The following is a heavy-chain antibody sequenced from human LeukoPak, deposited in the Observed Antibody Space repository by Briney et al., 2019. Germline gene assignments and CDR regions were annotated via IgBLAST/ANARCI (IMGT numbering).Heavy chain of an antibody. CDR1: XY. V-gene: IGHV4-59*01. Sequence: XYWSWIRQPPGXGLGXIGYIYYSGSTNYNPSLKSRVTISVDTSKNQFSLKLSSVTAADTAVYYCARDWGHSGSYLRSTNAFDIWGQGTMVTVSS. D-gene: IGHD1-26*01. J-gene: IGHJ3*02. CDR3: ARDWGHSGSYLRSTNAFDI. CDR2: IYYSGST.